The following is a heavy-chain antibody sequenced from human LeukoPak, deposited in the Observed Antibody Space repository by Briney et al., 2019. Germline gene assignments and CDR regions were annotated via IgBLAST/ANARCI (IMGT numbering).Heavy chain of an antibody. CDR2: YEPEDGET. D-gene: IGHD2-2*02. CDR3: ATRTVPTAIHSAFDI. J-gene: IGHJ3*02. V-gene: IGHV1-24*01. CDR1: GSTLSVLP. Sequence: GASVTVCFTSAGSTLSVLPIHWVRQPHGKGHEFMGGYEPEDGETFYTQAVQGRVTMTEDISTDTAYMELSSLRSDDTAMYYCATRTVPTAIHSAFDIWGQGTMVTVSS.